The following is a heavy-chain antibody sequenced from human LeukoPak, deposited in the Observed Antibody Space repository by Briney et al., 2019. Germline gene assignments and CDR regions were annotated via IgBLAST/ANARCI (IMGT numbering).Heavy chain of an antibody. CDR1: GFTFSDYY. J-gene: IGHJ3*02. Sequence: GGSLRLSCASGFTFSDYYMSWIRQAPGKGLEWVSYISSSGSTIYYADSVKGRFTISRDNAKNSLYLQMNSLRAEDTAVYYCARETGDAFDIWGQGTMVTVSS. V-gene: IGHV3-11*01. CDR3: ARETGDAFDI. CDR2: ISSSGSTI. D-gene: IGHD7-27*01.